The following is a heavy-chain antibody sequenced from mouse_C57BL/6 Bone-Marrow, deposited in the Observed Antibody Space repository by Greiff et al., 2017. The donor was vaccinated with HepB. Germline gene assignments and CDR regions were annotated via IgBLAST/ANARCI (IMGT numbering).Heavy chain of an antibody. J-gene: IGHJ3*01. CDR2: IYPGGGYT. Sequence: VQLQESGAELVRPGTSVKMSCKASGYPFTNYWIGWAKQRPGHGLEWIGDIYPGGGYTNYNEKFKGKATLTADKSSSTAYMQFSSLTSEDSAIYYCARSETASWFAYWGQGTLVTVSA. V-gene: IGHV1-63*01. CDR3: ARSETASWFAY. CDR1: GYPFTNYW. D-gene: IGHD4-1*01.